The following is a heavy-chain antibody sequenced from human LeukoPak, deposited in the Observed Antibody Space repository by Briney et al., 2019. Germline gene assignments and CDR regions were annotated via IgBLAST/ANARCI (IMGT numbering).Heavy chain of an antibody. D-gene: IGHD2-2*01. CDR3: ARVLPVASRDY. J-gene: IGHJ4*02. Sequence: HPGGSLRLSGAASGFTFSTYWMSWVRQAPGKGLEWVANIKQDGSDKFYVDSVKGRFTISGDNAKNSMYLQMNSLRAEDTAVCYCARVLPVASRDYWGQGTLVTVSS. CDR1: GFTFSTYW. CDR2: IKQDGSDK. V-gene: IGHV3-7*01.